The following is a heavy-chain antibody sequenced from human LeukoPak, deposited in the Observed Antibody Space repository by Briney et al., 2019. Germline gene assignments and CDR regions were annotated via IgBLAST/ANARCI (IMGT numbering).Heavy chain of an antibody. CDR3: AREGGVRAYFFDP. D-gene: IGHD2/OR15-2a*01. CDR1: GFTFSSYG. Sequence: PGRSLRLSCAASGFTFSSYGMHWVRQAPGKGLEWVAVISYDGSNKYYADSVKGRFTISRDNSKNTLYLQMNSLRAEDTAVYYCAREGGVRAYFFDPWGQGTLVTVSS. J-gene: IGHJ5*02. CDR2: ISYDGSNK. V-gene: IGHV3-30*03.